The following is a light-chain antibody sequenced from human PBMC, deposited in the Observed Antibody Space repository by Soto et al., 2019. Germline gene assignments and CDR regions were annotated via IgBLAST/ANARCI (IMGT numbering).Light chain of an antibody. CDR2: DVT. J-gene: IGLJ1*01. CDR3: ASFTSISTYV. Sequence: QSALTQPASVSGSPGQSITICCVGTGDDIGGYNFVSWYQHHPGKAPKLIIYDVTHRPSGVSERFSGSKSGFTASLTISGLQPEDESHYYCASFTSISTYVFGTGTKVTVL. CDR1: GDDIGGYNF. V-gene: IGLV2-14*01.